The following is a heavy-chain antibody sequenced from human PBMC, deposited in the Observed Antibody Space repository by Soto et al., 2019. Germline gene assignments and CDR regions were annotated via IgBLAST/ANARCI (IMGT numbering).Heavy chain of an antibody. Sequence: QVQLVESGGAVAQPGRSLRLSCAASGFTFSSYGMHWVRQAPGKGLEWVAVISYDGSVKYYADSVKGRFTISRDNSKNTLYLQMNSLRAEDTALYYCAGEVASGYWGQGTLVTVSS. CDR3: AGEVASGY. CDR2: ISYDGSVK. CDR1: GFTFSSYG. D-gene: IGHD2-21*01. J-gene: IGHJ4*02. V-gene: IGHV3-30*03.